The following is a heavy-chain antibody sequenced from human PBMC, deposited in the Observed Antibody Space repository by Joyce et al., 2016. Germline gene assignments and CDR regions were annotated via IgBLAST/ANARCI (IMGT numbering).Heavy chain of an antibody. J-gene: IGHJ4*02. V-gene: IGHV3-23*01. CDR2: ISTSGSGT. CDR1: GFTFTHYA. CDR3: ARTSSLFDS. D-gene: IGHD1-1*01. Sequence: EVQLLESGGGLVQPGGSLRLSCAASGFTFTHYAMTWVRQAPGKGLEWVSSISTSGSGTYYTDSVKGRFTISRDNSKNTLYLQMNSLRAEDTALYYCARTSSLFDSWGQGTLVTVSS.